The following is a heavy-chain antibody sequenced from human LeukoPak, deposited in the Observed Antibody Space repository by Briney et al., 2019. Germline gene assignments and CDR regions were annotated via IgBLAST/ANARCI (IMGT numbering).Heavy chain of an antibody. CDR2: ISYDGSNK. Sequence: GGSLRLPRAASGFTFSSYAMHWVRQAPGKGLEWVAVISYDGSNKYYADSVKGRFTISRDNSKNTLYLQMNSLRAEDTAVYYCARDARHTGILTGYVDYWGQGTLVTVSS. D-gene: IGHD3-9*01. V-gene: IGHV3-30-3*01. CDR3: ARDARHTGILTGYVDY. J-gene: IGHJ4*02. CDR1: GFTFSSYA.